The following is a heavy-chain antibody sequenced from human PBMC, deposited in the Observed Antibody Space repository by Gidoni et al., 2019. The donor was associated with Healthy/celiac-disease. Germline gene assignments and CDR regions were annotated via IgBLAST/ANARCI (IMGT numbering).Heavy chain of an antibody. D-gene: IGHD5-12*01. Sequence: QLQLQESGPGLVKPAENLSRTCTGTGGSISSSSYYWGWIRQPPGKGLEWIGSIYYSGSTYYNPSLNSRVTTSVDTSKNQFSLKLSSVTAADTAVYYCARVEMATINYWGQGTLVTVSS. J-gene: IGHJ4*02. CDR2: IYYSGST. V-gene: IGHV4-39*01. CDR1: GGSISSSSYY. CDR3: ARVEMATINY.